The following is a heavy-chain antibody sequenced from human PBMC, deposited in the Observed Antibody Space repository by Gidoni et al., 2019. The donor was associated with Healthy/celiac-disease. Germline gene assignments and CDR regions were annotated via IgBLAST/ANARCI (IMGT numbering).Heavy chain of an antibody. CDR1: GFTFSSYG. V-gene: IGHV3-30*18. CDR3: AKDAYSSGWYWEED. D-gene: IGHD6-19*01. Sequence: QVQLVESGGGVVQPGRSLRLSCAASGFTFSSYGMHWVRQAPGKGLEWVAVISYDGSNKYYADSVKGRFTISRDNSKNTLYLQMNSLRAEDTAVYYCAKDAYSSGWYWEEDWGQGTLVTVSS. J-gene: IGHJ4*02. CDR2: ISYDGSNK.